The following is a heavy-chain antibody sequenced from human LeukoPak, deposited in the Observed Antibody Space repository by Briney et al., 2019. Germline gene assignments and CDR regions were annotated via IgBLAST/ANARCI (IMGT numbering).Heavy chain of an antibody. V-gene: IGHV3-9*03. CDR3: ARNYDILTGYFDY. CDR2: ISWNSGSI. Sequence: GGCLRLSCAASGFTFDDYAMHWVRQAPGKGLEWVSGISWNSGSIGYADSVKGRFTISRDNAKNSLYLQMNSLRAEDMALYYCARNYDILTGYFDYWGQGTLVTVSS. J-gene: IGHJ4*02. D-gene: IGHD3-9*01. CDR1: GFTFDDYA.